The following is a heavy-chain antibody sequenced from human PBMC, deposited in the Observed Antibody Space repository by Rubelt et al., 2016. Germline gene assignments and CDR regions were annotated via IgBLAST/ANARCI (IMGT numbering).Heavy chain of an antibody. V-gene: IGHV3-11*01. D-gene: IGHD1-14*01. CDR3: ARDHVPGNAVYDPFEF. J-gene: IGHJ4*02. CDR1: GFSFRDYY. CDR2: TLGGAAA. Sequence: VESGGGLVKPGGSLRLSCAASGFSFRDYYMSWVRQAPGKGLEWVSTLGGAAAYYAGSVKGRFTISRDNSKNTVYLHLNSLRAEDTAMYYCARDHVPGNAVYDPFEFWGQGIMVTVSS.